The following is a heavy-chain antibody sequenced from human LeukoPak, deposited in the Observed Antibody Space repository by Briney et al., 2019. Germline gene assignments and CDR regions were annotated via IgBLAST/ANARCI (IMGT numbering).Heavy chain of an antibody. CDR1: GYTFTGYY. CDR2: INPNSGGT. Sequence: ASVKVSCKASGYTFTGYYMHWVRQAPGQGLEWMGWINPNSGGTNFAKKFQGRVTMTRETSIRTAYMELSSLRYDDTAVYYCARARPPGYYYYGMDVWGQGTTVTVSS. V-gene: IGHV1-2*02. CDR3: ARARPPGYYYYGMDV. D-gene: IGHD6-6*01. J-gene: IGHJ6*02.